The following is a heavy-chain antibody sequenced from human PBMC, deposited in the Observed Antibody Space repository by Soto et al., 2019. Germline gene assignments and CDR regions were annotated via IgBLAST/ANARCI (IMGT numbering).Heavy chain of an antibody. CDR2: IFSSATT. CDR3: ASVPSPFIFYYAIDV. Sequence: SETLSLTCTVSGDSIGSGNKYWSWIRQAQGKGLEWIVFIFSSATTYYCPSLKSRLTMSLDTSHNQFSLKLNSVTAADTAVYFFASVPSPFIFYYAIDVLGQGTTVTFSS. CDR1: GDSIGSGNKY. D-gene: IGHD3-9*01. J-gene: IGHJ6*02. V-gene: IGHV4-30-4*02.